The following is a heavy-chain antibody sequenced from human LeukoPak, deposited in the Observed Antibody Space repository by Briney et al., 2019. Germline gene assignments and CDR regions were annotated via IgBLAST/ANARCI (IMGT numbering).Heavy chain of an antibody. CDR1: GYTFTNYG. CDR2: ISAYNGNT. D-gene: IGHD3-22*01. CDR3: AREGTIYDSSGYYGGLAFDI. J-gene: IGHJ3*02. V-gene: IGHV1-18*01. Sequence: ASVKVSCKASGYTFTNYGISWVRQAPGQGLEWMGWISAYNGNTNYAQKLQGRVTMTTDTSTSTAYMELRSLRSDDTAVYYCAREGTIYDSSGYYGGLAFDIWGQGTMVTVSS.